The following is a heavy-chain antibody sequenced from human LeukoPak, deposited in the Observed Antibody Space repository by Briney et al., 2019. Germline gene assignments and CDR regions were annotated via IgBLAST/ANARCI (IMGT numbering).Heavy chain of an antibody. D-gene: IGHD3-16*02. CDR3: ASPVYDYVWGSYRGYFDY. J-gene: IGHJ4*02. CDR2: IYYSGST. V-gene: IGHV4-39*01. Sequence: PSETLSLTCTVSGGSISSGGYYWSWIRQHPGKGLEWIGYIYYSGSTYYNPSLKSRVTISVDTSKNQFSLKLSSVTAADTAVYYCASPVYDYVWGSYRGYFDYWGQGTLVTVSS. CDR1: GGSISSGGYY.